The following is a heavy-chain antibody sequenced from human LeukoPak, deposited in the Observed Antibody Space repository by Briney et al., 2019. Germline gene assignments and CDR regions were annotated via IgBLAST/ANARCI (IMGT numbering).Heavy chain of an antibody. CDR3: VRDSSSWYYDY. CDR1: GFIFSRYW. J-gene: IGHJ4*02. Sequence: GSLILSCAASGFIFSRYWMHWVRQAPGKGLVWVSHIKSDGSSTTYADSVKGRFTISRHDANSTLYLQMNSLRVEGTAVYYCVRDSSSWYYDYWGQGTLVTVSS. D-gene: IGHD6-13*01. CDR2: IKSDGSST. V-gene: IGHV3-74*01.